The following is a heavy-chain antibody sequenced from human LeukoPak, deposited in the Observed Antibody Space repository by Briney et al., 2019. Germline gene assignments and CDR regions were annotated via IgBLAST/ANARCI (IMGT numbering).Heavy chain of an antibody. Sequence: SQTLSLTCTVSGGFISSGGYYWSWIGQHPGKGLEWIGYIYYSGSTYYNPSLKRRVTISVDTSKNQFSLKLSSVTAADTAVYYCARDVRRYYFDYWGQGTLVTVSS. CDR2: IYYSGST. CDR1: GGFISSGGYY. J-gene: IGHJ4*02. CDR3: ARDVRRYYFDY. D-gene: IGHD1-14*01. V-gene: IGHV4-31*03.